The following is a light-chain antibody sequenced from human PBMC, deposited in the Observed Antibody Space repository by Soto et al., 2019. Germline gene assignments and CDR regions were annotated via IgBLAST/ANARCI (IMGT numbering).Light chain of an antibody. CDR3: GSWDSSLSAYV. CDR2: DDD. V-gene: IGLV1-51*01. J-gene: IGLJ1*01. Sequence: QSVLAQPPSVSAAPGQRVTISCSGSSSNIGSNSVSWYQQLPGTVPKLLIYDDDKRPSGIPDRFSGSKSGTSATLGITGFQTGDEADYYCGSWDSSLSAYVFGTGTKVTVL. CDR1: SSNIGSNS.